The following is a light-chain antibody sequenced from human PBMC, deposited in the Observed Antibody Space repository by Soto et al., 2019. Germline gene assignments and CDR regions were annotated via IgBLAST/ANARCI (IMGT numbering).Light chain of an antibody. CDR1: SSDVGAYNY. CDR3: TSFTTSSTYV. CDR2: EVT. V-gene: IGLV2-14*01. J-gene: IGLJ1*01. Sequence: QSVLTQPASVSGSPGQSITISCTGTSSDVGAYNYVSWYQQLPGKAPKLMIYEVTNRPSGVSNRFSGSKSGNTASLTISGLQAEDEGDYYCTSFTTSSTYVFGTGTKVTVL.